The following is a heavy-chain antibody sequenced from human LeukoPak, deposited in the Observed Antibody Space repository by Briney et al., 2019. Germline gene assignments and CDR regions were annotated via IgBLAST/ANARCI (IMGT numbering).Heavy chain of an antibody. J-gene: IGHJ3*02. D-gene: IGHD2-21*02. Sequence: GGSLRLSCAASGFTFSSYSMNWVRQAPGKGLEWVSYISSSSSTIYYADSVKGRFTISRDNAKNSLYLQMNSLRAEDTAVYYCAKTVVVTANPRAFDIWGQGTMVTVSS. CDR1: GFTFSSYS. V-gene: IGHV3-48*01. CDR3: AKTVVVTANPRAFDI. CDR2: ISSSSSTI.